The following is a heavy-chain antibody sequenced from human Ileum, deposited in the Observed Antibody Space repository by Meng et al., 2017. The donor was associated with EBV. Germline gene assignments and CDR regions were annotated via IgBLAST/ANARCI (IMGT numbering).Heavy chain of an antibody. CDR2: IHHTRGP. V-gene: IGHV4-4*02. CDR1: VDSLSNAHW. Sequence: QLQLHESAPGLVGPSGPLSLTCSVSVDSLSNAHWWSWVRQSPGKGLEWIGDIHHTRGPNYNPSLKSRVIISVDKSNNHFSLRLSAVTAADTAVYYCASNGAFSLDHWGQGTLVTVSS. J-gene: IGHJ4*02. D-gene: IGHD2-8*01. CDR3: ASNGAFSLDH.